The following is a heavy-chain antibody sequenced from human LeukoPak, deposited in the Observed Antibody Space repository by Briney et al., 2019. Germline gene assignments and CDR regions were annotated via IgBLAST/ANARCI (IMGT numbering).Heavy chain of an antibody. CDR2: IKSKSNGGTT. Sequence: GGSLRLSCAVSGFVFSDAWMSWVRQAPGKGLEWVGRIKSKSNGGTTDYAAPVKGRFSISRDDSKNTLFLQMYSLRTEDTGVYYCTTDPYYYDSSGYYQTAYYFDYWGQGTLVTVSS. V-gene: IGHV3-15*01. CDR3: TTDPYYYDSSGYYQTAYYFDY. J-gene: IGHJ4*02. CDR1: GFVFSDAW. D-gene: IGHD3-22*01.